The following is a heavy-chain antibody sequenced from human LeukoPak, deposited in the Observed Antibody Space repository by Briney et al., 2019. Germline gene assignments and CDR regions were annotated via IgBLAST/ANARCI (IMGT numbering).Heavy chain of an antibody. CDR1: GFDFSSNW. CDR2: IKGDGIST. D-gene: IGHD3-3*01. V-gene: IGHV3-74*01. J-gene: IGHJ4*02. Sequence: GGSLRLSCAASGFDFSSNWMHWVRHAPGQGPVWVSRIKGDGISTNYADSVKGRFTISRDITKNTLYLQMNSLRAEDTGVYYCAKDHYWSIDYWGRGTLVTVSS. CDR3: AKDHYWSIDY.